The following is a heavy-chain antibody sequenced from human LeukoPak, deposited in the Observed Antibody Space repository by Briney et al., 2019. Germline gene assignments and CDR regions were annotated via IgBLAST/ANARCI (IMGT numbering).Heavy chain of an antibody. D-gene: IGHD1-1*01. V-gene: IGHV1-69*04. J-gene: IGHJ3*02. Sequence: GSSVKVSCKASGGTFSMYAISWVRQAPGQGLEWVGRIIPILSMANYAQKFQGRVTITADKSTSTAYMELSSLRSEDTAVYYCAREEYTYGDAFDIWGQGTMVTVAS. CDR2: IIPILSMA. CDR3: AREEYTYGDAFDI. CDR1: GGTFSMYA.